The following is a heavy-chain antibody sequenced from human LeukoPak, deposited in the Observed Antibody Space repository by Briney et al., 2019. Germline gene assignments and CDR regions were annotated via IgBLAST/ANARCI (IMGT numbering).Heavy chain of an antibody. V-gene: IGHV4-34*01. Sequence: SETLSLTCAVYGGSFSGYSWTWIRQPPGKGREWIGEINHSGSTNYNPSLKSRVTISVDTSKNQFSLKLSSVTAADTAVYYCARGAPGYWGQGTLVTVSS. CDR3: ARGAPGY. CDR1: GGSFSGYS. J-gene: IGHJ4*02. CDR2: INHSGST.